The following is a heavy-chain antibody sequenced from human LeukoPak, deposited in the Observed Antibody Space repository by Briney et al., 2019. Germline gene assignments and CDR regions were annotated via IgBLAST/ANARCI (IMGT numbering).Heavy chain of an antibody. D-gene: IGHD6-6*01. J-gene: IGHJ4*02. CDR3: AKEKEYSSSDYWFDF. V-gene: IGHV3-33*03. CDR1: GFTFSYYG. CDR2: IWYDGGNK. Sequence: GRSLRLSCAASGFTFSYYGMHWVRQAPGKGLEGVAVIWYDGGNKYYADSVKGRFTISRDKSKNTLYLQMNSLRAEDTAVYYCAKEKEYSSSDYWFDFWGQGTPVTVSS.